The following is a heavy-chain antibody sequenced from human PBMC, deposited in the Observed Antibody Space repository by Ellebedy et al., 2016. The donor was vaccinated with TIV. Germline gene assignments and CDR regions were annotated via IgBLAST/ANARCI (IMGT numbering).Heavy chain of an antibody. CDR1: GYSFTSYW. D-gene: IGHD3-10*01. V-gene: IGHV5-51*01. J-gene: IGHJ4*02. CDR2: IYPGDSDT. Sequence: GGSLRLSXKGSGYSFTSYWIGWVRQMPGKGLEWMGIIYPGDSDTRYSPSFQGQVTISADKSISTAYLQWSSLKASDTAMYYCATEAAYYGSGGIGYWGQGTLVTVSS. CDR3: ATEAAYYGSGGIGY.